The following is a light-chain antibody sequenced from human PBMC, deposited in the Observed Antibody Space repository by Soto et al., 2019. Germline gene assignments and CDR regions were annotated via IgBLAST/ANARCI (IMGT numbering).Light chain of an antibody. CDR1: SGHSSYV. J-gene: IGLJ2*01. CDR3: QTWGTGIGV. Sequence: QPVLTQSPSASASLGASVKLTCTLSSGHSSYVIAWHQQQPEKGPRYLMKVNSDGSHSKGDGIPDRFSGSSSGAERYLTISCLQSEDEADYYCQTWGTGIGVFGGGTKLTVL. V-gene: IGLV4-69*01. CDR2: VNSDGSH.